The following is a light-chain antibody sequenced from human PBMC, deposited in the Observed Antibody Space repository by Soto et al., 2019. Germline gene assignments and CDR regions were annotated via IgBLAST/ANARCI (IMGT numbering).Light chain of an antibody. V-gene: IGKV1-5*03. CDR1: QSISNL. CDR2: QAS. J-gene: IGKJ1*01. Sequence: DIQMTQSPSTLSASVGDRVSITCRASQSISNLLAWYQQKPGKAPQLLIYQASTLGSGVPSRFSGSGSGTDFTLTISSLQSDDFATYYCQHHKHLWTFGQGTKVEI. CDR3: QHHKHLWT.